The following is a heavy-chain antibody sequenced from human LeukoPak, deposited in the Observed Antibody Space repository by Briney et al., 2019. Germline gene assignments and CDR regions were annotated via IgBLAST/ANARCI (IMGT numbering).Heavy chain of an antibody. V-gene: IGHV1-2*02. CDR3: ARDKQLDWAHYYYYYMDV. J-gene: IGHJ6*03. CDR2: INPHTGGT. D-gene: IGHD1-1*01. Sequence: GASVKVSCKASGYTFTGYYMHWVRQAPGQGLEWMGWINPHTGGTNYAQKFQGGVTMTRDTSIRTVYMEMSRLRSDDTAVYYCARDKQLDWAHYYYYYMDVWGKGTTVTVSS. CDR1: GYTFTGYY.